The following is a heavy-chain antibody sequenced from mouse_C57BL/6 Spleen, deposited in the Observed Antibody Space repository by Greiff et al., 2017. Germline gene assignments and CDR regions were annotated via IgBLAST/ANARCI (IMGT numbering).Heavy chain of an antibody. J-gene: IGHJ4*01. Sequence: VQLMESGAELVMPGASVKLSCTASGFNIKDYYMHWVKQRPEQGLEWIGRIDPEDGETKYAPTFQGKAPITADTSSNTAYLQLSSLTSEDTAVYYCARYYYEMDYWGQGTTVTVSS. CDR3: ARYYYEMDY. V-gene: IGHV14-2*01. CDR1: GFNIKDYY. CDR2: IDPEDGET.